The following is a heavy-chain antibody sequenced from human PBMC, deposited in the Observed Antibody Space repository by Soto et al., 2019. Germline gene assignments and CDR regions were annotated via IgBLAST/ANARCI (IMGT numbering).Heavy chain of an antibody. Sequence: EVQLVESGGDLVQAGGSLRLSCAASGVTVNSNYMSWVRQAPGKGLEWVSVLYSGGATYYADSVKGRFTISRDNSKNTLYLQMNSLRVEDTAVYYCARDRNTKNWFDPWGQGTLVTVSS. V-gene: IGHV3-66*01. CDR3: ARDRNTKNWFDP. CDR2: LYSGGAT. J-gene: IGHJ5*02. CDR1: GVTVNSNY. D-gene: IGHD1-1*01.